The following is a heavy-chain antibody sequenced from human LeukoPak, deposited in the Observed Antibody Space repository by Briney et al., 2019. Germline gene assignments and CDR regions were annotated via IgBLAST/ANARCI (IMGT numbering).Heavy chain of an antibody. CDR3: ASNDYGDALEYFQH. CDR2: IRYDGSNK. V-gene: IGHV3-30*02. J-gene: IGHJ1*01. Sequence: GGSLRLSRAASGSTFSRYGMHWVRQAPGKGLEWVAFIRYDGSNKYYADSVKGRFTISRDNSKNTLYLQMNSLRAEDTAVYYCASNDYGDALEYFQHWGQGTLVTVSS. D-gene: IGHD4-17*01. CDR1: GSTFSRYG.